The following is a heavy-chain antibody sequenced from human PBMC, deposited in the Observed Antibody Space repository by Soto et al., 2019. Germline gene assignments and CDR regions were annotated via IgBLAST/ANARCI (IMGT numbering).Heavy chain of an antibody. CDR2: IFYTGTT. V-gene: IGHV4-31*03. Sequence: SETLSLTCTVSGASLSSGNYYWSWIRQHPGKGLEWIGYIFYTGTTYYNPSLESRVTISVDTSKNHFSLKLSSVTAADTALYFCARDRPYYYLDVWGKGTTVTVSS. J-gene: IGHJ6*03. CDR1: GASLSSGNYY. CDR3: ARDRPYYYLDV.